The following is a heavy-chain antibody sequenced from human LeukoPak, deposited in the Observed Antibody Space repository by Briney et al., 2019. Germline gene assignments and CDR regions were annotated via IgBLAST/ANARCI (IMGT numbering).Heavy chain of an antibody. CDR3: ARSRQWLVPDY. CDR2: INHSGST. J-gene: IGHJ4*02. CDR1: GFTFSSYA. D-gene: IGHD6-19*01. V-gene: IGHV4-34*01. Sequence: GSLRLSCAASGFTFSSYAMSWVHQPPGKGLEWIGEINHSGSTNYNPSLKSRVTISVDTSKNQFSLKLSSVTAADTAVYYCARSRQWLVPDYWGQGTLVTVSS.